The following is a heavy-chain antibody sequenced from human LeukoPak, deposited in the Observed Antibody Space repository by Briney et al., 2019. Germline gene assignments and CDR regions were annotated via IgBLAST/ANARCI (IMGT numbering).Heavy chain of an antibody. D-gene: IGHD3-22*01. J-gene: IGHJ4*02. CDR2: IGSSSSSI. CDR3: ARVYSSGYYAEY. V-gene: IGHV3-21*04. CDR1: GFMFSGYS. Sequence: PGGSLRLSCAASGFMFSGYSMNWVRQAPGKGLEWVSSIGSSSSSIYYADSVKGRFSISRDNAKNSLYLQMNSLRAEDTAVYYCARVYSSGYYAEYWGQGTLVTVSS.